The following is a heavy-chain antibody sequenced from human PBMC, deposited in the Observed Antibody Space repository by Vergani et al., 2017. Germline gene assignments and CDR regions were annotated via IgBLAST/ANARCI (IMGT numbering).Heavy chain of an antibody. D-gene: IGHD3-9*01. V-gene: IGHV2-26*01. J-gene: IGHJ3*02. CDR2: IFSNDEK. CDR3: ARIRYFDWLFPPHDAFDI. CDR1: GFSLSNARMG. Sequence: QVTLKESGPVLVKPTETLTLTCTVSGFSLSNARMGVSWIRQPPGKALEWLAHIFSNDEKSYSTSLKSRLTISKDTSKSQVVLTMTNMDPVYTATYYCARIRYFDWLFPPHDAFDIWGQGTMVTVSS.